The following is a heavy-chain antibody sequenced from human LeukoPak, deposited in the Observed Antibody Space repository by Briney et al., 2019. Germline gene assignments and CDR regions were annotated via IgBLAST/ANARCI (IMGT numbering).Heavy chain of an antibody. J-gene: IGHJ5*02. CDR3: AKDRTCSGGSCYSVNWFDP. V-gene: IGHV3-23*01. D-gene: IGHD2-15*01. Sequence: PGGSLRLSCAASGFTFSSYAMSWVRQAPGKGLEWVSAISGSGGSTYYADSVKGRFTISRDNSKNTLYLQMNSPRAEDTAVYYCAKDRTCSGGSCYSVNWFDPWGQGTLVTVSS. CDR2: ISGSGGST. CDR1: GFTFSSYA.